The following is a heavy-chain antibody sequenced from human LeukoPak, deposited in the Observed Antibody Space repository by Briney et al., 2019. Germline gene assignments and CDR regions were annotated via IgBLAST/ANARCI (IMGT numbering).Heavy chain of an antibody. CDR2: FDPEDGET. CDR1: GYTLTELS. CDR3: ATGGIDIGGYSYPDY. D-gene: IGHD5-12*01. Sequence: GASVKVSCKVSGYTLTELSMHWVRQAPGKGLEWMGGFDPEDGETIYAQKFQGRVTMTEDTSTDTAYMELSSLRSEDTAVYYCATGGIDIGGYSYPDYWGQGTLVTVPS. J-gene: IGHJ4*02. V-gene: IGHV1-24*01.